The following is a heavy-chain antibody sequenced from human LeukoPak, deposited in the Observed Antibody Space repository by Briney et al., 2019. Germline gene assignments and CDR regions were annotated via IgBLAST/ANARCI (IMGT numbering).Heavy chain of an antibody. CDR2: ISNDGSKK. D-gene: IGHD5-18*01. J-gene: IGHJ4*02. CDR1: GFTFSSYG. CDR3: AKDRYSYAFEYSDS. Sequence: GGSLRLSCAASGFTFSSYGMHWVRQAPGKGLDWVAVISNDGSKKYFADSVKGRFTISRDNSKNTLSLQVSSLRTEDTAVYYCAKDRYSYAFEYSDSWGQGTLVTVSS. V-gene: IGHV3-30*18.